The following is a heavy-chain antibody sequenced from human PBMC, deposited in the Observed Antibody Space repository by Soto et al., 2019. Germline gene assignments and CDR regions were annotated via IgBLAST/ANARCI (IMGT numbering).Heavy chain of an antibody. D-gene: IGHD2-15*01. Sequence: SETLSLTCAVYGGSFSGYYWSWIRQPPGKGLEWIGEINHSGSTNYNPSLKSRVTISVDTSKNQFSLKLSSVTAADTAVYYCAREGLGVVAATLSPAPKTNWFDPWGQGTLVTVSS. CDR1: GGSFSGYY. J-gene: IGHJ5*02. CDR3: AREGLGVVAATLSPAPKTNWFDP. CDR2: INHSGST. V-gene: IGHV4-34*01.